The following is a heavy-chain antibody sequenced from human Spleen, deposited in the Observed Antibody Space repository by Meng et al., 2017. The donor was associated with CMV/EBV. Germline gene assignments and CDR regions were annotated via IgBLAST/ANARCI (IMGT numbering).Heavy chain of an antibody. CDR2: ITGNAHTI. CDR3: ARPDSTVHYFDS. CDR1: GFTFSDYY. Sequence: GESLKISCAASGFTFSDYYMSWIRQAPGKGLEWLSYITGNAHTIYYADSVKGRFTISRDNAKNSLYLQMNSLRAEDTAVYYCARPDSTVHYFDSWGQGTLVTVS. V-gene: IGHV3-11*01. D-gene: IGHD4-11*01. J-gene: IGHJ4*02.